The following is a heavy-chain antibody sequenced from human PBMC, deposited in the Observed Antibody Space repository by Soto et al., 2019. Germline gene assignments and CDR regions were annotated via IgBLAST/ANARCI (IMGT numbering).Heavy chain of an antibody. V-gene: IGHV4-59*01. CDR2: IYYSGST. Sequence: SETLSLTCTVSGGSISSYYWSWIRQPPGKGLEWIGYIYYSGSTNYNPSLKSRVTISVDTSKNQFSLKLSSVTAADTAVYYCARLRDYYYYYMDVWGKGTMVTVSS. D-gene: IGHD3-16*01. J-gene: IGHJ6*03. CDR1: GGSISSYY. CDR3: ARLRDYYYYYMDV.